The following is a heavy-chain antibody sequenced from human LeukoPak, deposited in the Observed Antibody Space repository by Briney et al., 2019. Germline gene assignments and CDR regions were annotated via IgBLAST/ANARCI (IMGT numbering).Heavy chain of an antibody. CDR3: ARGSQPENLKGVVGARDFDY. V-gene: IGHV1-18*01. CDR1: GYTFASYS. J-gene: IGHJ4*02. CDR2: ISPYNGDT. Sequence: ASVKVSCKASGYTFASYSITWVRQAPGQGLEWMGWISPYNGDTNYAQKLQGRVTMTTDTSTSTAYMELRSLRSDDTAVYYCARGSQPENLKGVVGARDFDYWGQGTLVTVSS. D-gene: IGHD1-26*01.